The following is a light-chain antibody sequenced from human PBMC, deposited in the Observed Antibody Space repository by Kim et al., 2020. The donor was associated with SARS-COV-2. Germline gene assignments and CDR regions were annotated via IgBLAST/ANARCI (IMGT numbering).Light chain of an antibody. CDR1: QNSDTY. CDR3: QQRNSWPPAVT. V-gene: IGKV3-11*01. Sequence: PGERATLSCRASQNSDTYLAWYQQGPGQAPRLLDYDASNRATGGPDRFSGSESGTDFTLTISSLEPEDCSRYYSQQRNSWPPAVTFGGGTKVDIK. CDR2: DAS. J-gene: IGKJ4*01.